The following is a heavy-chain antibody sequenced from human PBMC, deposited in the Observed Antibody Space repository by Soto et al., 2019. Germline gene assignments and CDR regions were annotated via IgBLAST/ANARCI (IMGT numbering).Heavy chain of an antibody. Sequence: GGSLRLSCSASGFTFSSYGMHWVRQAPGKGLEWVAVIWYDGSNKYYADSVKGRFTISRDNSKNTLYLQMNSLRAEDTAVYYCARDLGRYSSYFDYWGQGTLVTVSS. J-gene: IGHJ4*02. CDR3: ARDLGRYSSYFDY. D-gene: IGHD3-16*02. V-gene: IGHV3-33*01. CDR2: IWYDGSNK. CDR1: GFTFSSYG.